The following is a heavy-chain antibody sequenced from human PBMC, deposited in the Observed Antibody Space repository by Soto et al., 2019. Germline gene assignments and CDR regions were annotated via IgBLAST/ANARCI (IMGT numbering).Heavy chain of an antibody. V-gene: IGHV4-39*01. CDR2: IYYSGST. CDR1: GGSISSSSYY. CDR3: ARSRIIGHEAPFDI. Sequence: QLQLQESGPGLVKPSETLSLTCTVSGGSISSSSYYWGWIRQPPGKGLEWIGSIYYSGSTYYNPSVKSQVTIFVDTSKNQFSQWLSSVTAADTAVYYCARSRIIGHEAPFDIWGQGTLVTVSS. D-gene: IGHD2-2*01. J-gene: IGHJ3*02.